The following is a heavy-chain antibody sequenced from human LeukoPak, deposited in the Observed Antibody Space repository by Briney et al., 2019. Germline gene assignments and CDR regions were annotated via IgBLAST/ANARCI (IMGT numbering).Heavy chain of an antibody. CDR1: GFTFSSYA. V-gene: IGHV3-23*01. CDR3: ARTYYYDKVYYYGMDV. D-gene: IGHD3-22*01. CDR2: ISGSGDNT. J-gene: IGHJ6*02. Sequence: PGGSLRLSCAASGFTFSSYAMSWVRQVPGKGLEWVSVISGSGDNTYYADSVKGRFTISRDNSKNTLYLQMNSLRAEDTAVYYCARTYYYDKVYYYGMDVWGQGTTVTVSS.